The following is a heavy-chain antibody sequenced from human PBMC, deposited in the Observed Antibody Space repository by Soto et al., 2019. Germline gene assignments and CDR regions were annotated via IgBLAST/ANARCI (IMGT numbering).Heavy chain of an antibody. D-gene: IGHD6-19*01. Sequence: QLHLVQSGAVVKKPGASVTVSCSASGYPVTAYYMHWVRQAPGRGLEWMGGINPATGAAKYTQTFQGRVTMTRDASRSTVFMDLSGLTSEDTAVFYGAGGGGVRVAGSAAFDMWGQGTLVTVSS. CDR1: GYPVTAYY. J-gene: IGHJ3*02. V-gene: IGHV1-2*02. CDR2: INPATGAA. CDR3: AGGGGVRVAGSAAFDM.